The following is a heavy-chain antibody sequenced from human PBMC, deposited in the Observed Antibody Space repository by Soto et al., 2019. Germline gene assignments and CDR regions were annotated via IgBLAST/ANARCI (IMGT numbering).Heavy chain of an antibody. CDR3: ARDLKASQYYYYCMDV. D-gene: IGHD3-9*01. J-gene: IGHJ6*03. CDR1: GFTFSSYS. CDR2: ISSGSNYT. Sequence: EVQLVEPGGGLVKPGGSLRLSCVVSGFTFSSYSMNWVRQAPGKGLEWVSSISSGSNYTYYADSVKGRFTISRDNAKNSVYLQMNSLRAEDTALYYCARDLKASQYYYYCMDVWCKGTTVTVSS. V-gene: IGHV3-21*06.